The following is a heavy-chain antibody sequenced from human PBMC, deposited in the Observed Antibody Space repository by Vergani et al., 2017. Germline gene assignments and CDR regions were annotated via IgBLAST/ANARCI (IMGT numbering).Heavy chain of an antibody. V-gene: IGHV4-39*01. CDR2: IYYSGST. D-gene: IGHD5-24*01. CDR3: ARVGRGRWLQDSHYFDY. CDR1: GGSISSSSYY. J-gene: IGHJ4*02. Sequence: QLQLQESGPGLVKPSETLSLTCTVSGGSISSSSYYWGWIRQPPGKGLEWIGSIYYSGSTYYNPSLKSRVTISVDTSKNQFSLKLSSVTAADTAVYYCARVGRGRWLQDSHYFDYWGQGTLVTVSS.